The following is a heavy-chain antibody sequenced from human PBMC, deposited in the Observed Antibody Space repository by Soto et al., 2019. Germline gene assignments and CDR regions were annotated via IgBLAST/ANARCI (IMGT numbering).Heavy chain of an antibody. V-gene: IGHV4-59*01. CDR2: IYYSGST. Sequence: SETLSLTCTVSGGSISSYYWSWIRQPPGKGLEWIGYIYYSGSTNYNPSLKSRVTISVDKSKNQFSLKLSSVTAADTAVYYCARQYCSSTSCYRKLFDYWGQGTLVTVSS. CDR1: GGSISSYY. D-gene: IGHD2-2*01. J-gene: IGHJ4*02. CDR3: ARQYCSSTSCYRKLFDY.